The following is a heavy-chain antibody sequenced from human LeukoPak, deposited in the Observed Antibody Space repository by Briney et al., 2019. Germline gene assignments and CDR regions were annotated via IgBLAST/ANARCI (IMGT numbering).Heavy chain of an antibody. J-gene: IGHJ6*04. Sequence: GSLRLSCAASGFTFSSYAMSWVRQAPGKGLEWVSTISGSGGSTNHADSVKGRFTIYRDDSKNSLYLQMNSLRAEDTAVYYCAELGITMIGGVWGKGTTVTIST. D-gene: IGHD3-10*02. CDR3: AELGITMIGGV. CDR2: ISGSGGST. CDR1: GFTFSSYA. V-gene: IGHV3-23*01.